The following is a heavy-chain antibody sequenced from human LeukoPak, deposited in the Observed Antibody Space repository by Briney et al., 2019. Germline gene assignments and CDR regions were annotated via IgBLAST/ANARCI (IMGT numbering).Heavy chain of an antibody. CDR3: ANLEITMIRGP. V-gene: IGHV3-23*01. J-gene: IGHJ5*02. D-gene: IGHD3-10*01. Sequence: GGSLRLSCAASGFTFSRYTMSWVRQAPGKGLEWVSGSGRDGATYYVDSVKGRFIISRDDSKNTVYLQMNSLRADDTAVYYCANLEITMIRGPWGQGTQVTVFS. CDR1: GFTFSRYT. CDR2: SGRDGAT.